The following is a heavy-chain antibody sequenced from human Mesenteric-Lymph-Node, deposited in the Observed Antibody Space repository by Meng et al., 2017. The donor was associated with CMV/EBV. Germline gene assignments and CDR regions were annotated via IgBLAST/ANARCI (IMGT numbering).Heavy chain of an antibody. D-gene: IGHD6-19*01. CDR2: FNHRGST. CDR1: GGSFNDYF. V-gene: IGHV4-34*01. J-gene: IGHJ4*02. Sequence: SQTLSLTCAVYGGSFNDYFWSWIRQPPGKGLEWLGEFNHRGSTNYNPSLKSRITISVETSKNQFSLRLRSVTAADTAVYYCARMLSRGWYGTFGSADYWGQGTLVTVSS. CDR3: ARMLSRGWYGTFGSADY.